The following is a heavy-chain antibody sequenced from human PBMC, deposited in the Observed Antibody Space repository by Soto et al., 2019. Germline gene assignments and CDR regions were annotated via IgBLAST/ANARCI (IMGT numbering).Heavy chain of an antibody. Sequence: QIQMVQSGAEVKQPGDSVKISCKPSGYTFSSYSINWVRQAPGQGLEWMAWISTYSGNTHYAERVQGRVTVTLDKSARTAFMEMRGLTSDDTAVYFCARDNGYYDLWGQGTLVTVSS. J-gene: IGHJ4*02. CDR3: ARDNGYYDL. CDR1: GYTFSSYS. CDR2: ISTYSGNT. V-gene: IGHV1-18*04.